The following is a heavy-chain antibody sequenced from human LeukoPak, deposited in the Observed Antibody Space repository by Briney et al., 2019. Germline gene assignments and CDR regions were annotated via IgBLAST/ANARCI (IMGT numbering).Heavy chain of an antibody. D-gene: IGHD6-13*01. CDR2: VDPEDGET. CDR3: ATLYAGYSSSWYYFDY. V-gene: IGHV1-69-2*01. Sequence: ASVKVSCKVSGYTFTDYYMHWVQQAPGKGLEWMGLVDPEDGETIYAEKFQGRVTITADTSTDTAYMELSSLRSEDTAVCYCATLYAGYSSSWYYFDYWGQGTLVTVSS. CDR1: GYTFTDYY. J-gene: IGHJ4*02.